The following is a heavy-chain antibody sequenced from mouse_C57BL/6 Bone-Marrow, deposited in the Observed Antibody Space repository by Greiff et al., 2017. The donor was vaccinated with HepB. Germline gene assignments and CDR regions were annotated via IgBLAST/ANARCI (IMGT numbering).Heavy chain of an antibody. Sequence: EVQRVESGGGLVQPGGSMKLSCAASGFTFSDAWMDWVRQSPEKGLEWVAEIRNKANNHATYYAESVKGRFTISRDDSKSSVYLQMNSLRAEDTGIYYCTRDDGYYSFAYWGQGTLVTVSA. V-gene: IGHV6-6*01. J-gene: IGHJ3*01. CDR3: TRDDGYYSFAY. CDR2: IRNKANNHAT. CDR1: GFTFSDAW. D-gene: IGHD2-3*01.